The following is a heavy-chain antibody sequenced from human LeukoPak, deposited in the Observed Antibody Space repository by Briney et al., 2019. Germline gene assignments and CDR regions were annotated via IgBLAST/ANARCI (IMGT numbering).Heavy chain of an antibody. CDR3: AKDLYRGFWSGYWDAFDI. Sequence: GGSLRLSCAASGFTFYDYAMHWVRHAPGKGLEWVSGISWNSGSIGYADSVKGRFTISRDNAKNSLYLQMNSLRAEDTALYYCAKDLYRGFWSGYWDAFDIWGQGTMVTVSS. CDR1: GFTFYDYA. D-gene: IGHD3-3*01. CDR2: ISWNSGSI. V-gene: IGHV3-9*01. J-gene: IGHJ3*02.